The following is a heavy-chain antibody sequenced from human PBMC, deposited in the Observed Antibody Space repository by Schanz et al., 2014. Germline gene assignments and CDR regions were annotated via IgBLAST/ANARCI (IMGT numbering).Heavy chain of an antibody. V-gene: IGHV3-74*01. D-gene: IGHD2-21*02. CDR2: INSVGSNT. J-gene: IGHJ4*02. CDR1: GFTFSSHW. CDR3: ARGGTAYYFDD. Sequence: EVQLVQSGGGLVQPGGSLRLSCAASGFTFSSHWMHWVRQDPGKGLVWVARINSVGSNTDYADSVTGRFTISRDNAKNTLYLQMNSLRAEDTAVYYCARGGTAYYFDDWGQGTLVTVSS.